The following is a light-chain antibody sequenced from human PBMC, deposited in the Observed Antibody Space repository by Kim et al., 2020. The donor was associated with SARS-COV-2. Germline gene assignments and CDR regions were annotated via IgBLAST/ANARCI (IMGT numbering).Light chain of an antibody. J-gene: IGLJ2*01. CDR3: AAWDDCLNGRV. V-gene: IGLV1-44*01. CDR2: GNN. Sequence: QRGTTSCYRSTSNIGNNTGAWYPQHQGTAPKLLIYGNNQRPAGVPDRFSGSKSGTSASLAISGLQSEDEADYYCAAWDDCLNGRVFGGGTQLTVL. CDR1: TSNIGNNT.